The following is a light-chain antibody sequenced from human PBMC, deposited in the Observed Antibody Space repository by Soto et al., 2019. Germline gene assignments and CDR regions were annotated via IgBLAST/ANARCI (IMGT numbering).Light chain of an antibody. J-gene: IGKJ2*02. Sequence: DIQMTQSPSTLSAFVGDRVTITCRASQSISSWLAWYQQKPGKAPELLIYDASSLEIGVPSRFSGSGSGTEFTLTISSRQPDDFATYYCQQYIWYSCTFGQGTKLEIK. CDR2: DAS. CDR3: QQYIWYSCT. CDR1: QSISSW. V-gene: IGKV1-5*01.